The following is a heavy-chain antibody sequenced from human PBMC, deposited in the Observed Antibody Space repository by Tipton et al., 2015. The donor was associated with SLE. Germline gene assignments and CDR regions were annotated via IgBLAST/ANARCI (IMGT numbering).Heavy chain of an antibody. CDR2: IDPNNGAT. CDR3: VSSSLHSGWSY. J-gene: IGHJ4*01. D-gene: IGHD6-19*01. CDR1: GYTFTAFY. V-gene: IGHV1-2*06. Sequence: QSGAEVKKPGASVKVSCKASGYTFTAFYLHWMRQAPGQGLEWTGRIDPNNGATSYAQKFQGRVTMTRDTSITTAYMQLSGLQSDDTAVYFCVSSSLHSGWSYWGHGTLVTVSS.